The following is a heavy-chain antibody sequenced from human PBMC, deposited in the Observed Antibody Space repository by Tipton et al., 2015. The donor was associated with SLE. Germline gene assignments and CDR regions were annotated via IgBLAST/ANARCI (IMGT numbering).Heavy chain of an antibody. CDR2: IKHSGIT. D-gene: IGHD3-10*02. V-gene: IGHV4-34*01. CDR3: ARHVRVEPRDAFDT. Sequence: TLSLTCAVSGGSFSGYYWRWIRQPPGKGLEWIGEIKHSGITNYNPSHKSRVTISVDTSKNQFSLKLSAVTAADTAVYYCARHVRVEPRDAFDTWGQGTMVTVSS. J-gene: IGHJ3*02. CDR1: GGSFSGYY.